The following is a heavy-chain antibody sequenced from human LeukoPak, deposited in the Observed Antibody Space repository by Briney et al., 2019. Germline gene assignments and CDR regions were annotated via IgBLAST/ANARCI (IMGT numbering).Heavy chain of an antibody. Sequence: GGSLRLSCAASGFTFSSYGMHWVGQAPGKGLEWVAVIWYDGSNKYHADSVKGRFTISRDNSKNTLYLQMNSLRAEDTAVYYCAKGVDFWSGYPIDYWGQGTLVTVSS. J-gene: IGHJ4*02. CDR1: GFTFSSYG. D-gene: IGHD3-3*01. CDR3: AKGVDFWSGYPIDY. CDR2: IWYDGSNK. V-gene: IGHV3-33*06.